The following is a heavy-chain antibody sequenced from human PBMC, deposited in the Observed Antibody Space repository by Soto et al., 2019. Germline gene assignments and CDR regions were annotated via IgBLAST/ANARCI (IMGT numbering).Heavy chain of an antibody. V-gene: IGHV3-48*02. Sequence: RRSLRPSCVVSGFTLSSYRMNWLRQAPGKGLEWVSHDGAGGTILYADSVKGQFTGSRDNGKNSLYLQMNILRDGYTGVYYCATQGPYGYHGHWDQETLVAAPS. J-gene: IGHJ4*01. CDR3: ATQGPYGYHGH. D-gene: IGHD2-2*01. CDR2: DGAGGTI. CDR1: GFTLSSYR.